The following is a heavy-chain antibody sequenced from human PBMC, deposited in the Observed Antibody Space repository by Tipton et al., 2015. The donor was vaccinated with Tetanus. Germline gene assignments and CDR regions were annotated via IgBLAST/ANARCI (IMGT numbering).Heavy chain of an antibody. V-gene: IGHV3-53*01. CDR1: GFTVGSNY. CDR3: VRTFTGSYNN. D-gene: IGHD1-26*01. J-gene: IGHJ4*01. CDR2: IYAGGST. Sequence: SLRLSCAASGFTVGSNYMGWVRQAPGKGLEWVSFIYAGGSTYYADSVQGRFTISRDTSRNTLYLQMNSLRIDGTAVYYCVRTFTGSYNNWGHGTLVTVSS.